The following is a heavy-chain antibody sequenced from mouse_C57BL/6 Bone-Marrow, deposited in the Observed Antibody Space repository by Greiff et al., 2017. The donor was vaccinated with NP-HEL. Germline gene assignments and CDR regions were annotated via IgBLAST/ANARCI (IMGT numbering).Heavy chain of an antibody. Sequence: QVQLQQSGAELVKPGASVKLSCKASGYTFTSYWMHWVKQRPGRGLEWIGRIDTNSGGTQYNEKFQSKATLTVDKPSSTAYMQLSSRTSEDAAVYYCARGGKYYDYGWFAYWGQGTLVTVSA. D-gene: IGHD2-4*01. CDR3: ARGGKYYDYGWFAY. CDR2: IDTNSGGT. V-gene: IGHV1-72*01. CDR1: GYTFTSYW. J-gene: IGHJ3*01.